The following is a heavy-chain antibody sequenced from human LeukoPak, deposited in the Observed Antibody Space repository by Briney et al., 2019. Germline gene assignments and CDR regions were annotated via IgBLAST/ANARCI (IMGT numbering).Heavy chain of an antibody. D-gene: IGHD6-19*01. Sequence: PGGSLRLSCAASGFTFGDYAMHWVRQAPGKGLEWVSRISWNSGSIGYADSVKGRFTISRDNSKNTLYLQMNSLRAEDTAVFYCARDQSSGWYYVMDVWGKGTTVTVSS. J-gene: IGHJ6*03. V-gene: IGHV3-9*01. CDR1: GFTFGDYA. CDR2: ISWNSGSI. CDR3: ARDQSSGWYYVMDV.